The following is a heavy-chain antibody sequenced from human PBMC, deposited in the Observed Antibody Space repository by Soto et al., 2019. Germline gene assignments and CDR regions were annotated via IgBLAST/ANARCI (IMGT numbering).Heavy chain of an antibody. J-gene: IGHJ6*02. V-gene: IGHV3-23*01. D-gene: IGHD2-2*01. CDR1: GFTFSSYA. Sequence: GWSLRLSCAASGFTFSSYAMSWVRQAPGKGLEWVSAISGSGGSTYYADSVKGRFTISRDNSKNTLYLQMNSLRVEDTAVYYCAKEPTWTVGPLAMDVWGQGTTVTVS. CDR2: ISGSGGST. CDR3: AKEPTWTVGPLAMDV.